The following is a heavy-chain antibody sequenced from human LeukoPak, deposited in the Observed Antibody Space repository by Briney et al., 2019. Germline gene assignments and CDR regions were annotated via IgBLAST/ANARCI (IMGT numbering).Heavy chain of an antibody. J-gene: IGHJ4*02. CDR2: IYTSGST. CDR1: GGSISGYY. D-gene: IGHD3-22*01. V-gene: IGHV4-4*07. Sequence: SETLSLTCTVSGGSISGYYWSWIRQPAGKGLEWIGRIYTSGSTTCNPSLKSRVNMSVDTSKNQFSLKLSSVTAADTAVYYCARDRDSSAYFDYWGQGTLVTVSS. CDR3: ARDRDSSAYFDY.